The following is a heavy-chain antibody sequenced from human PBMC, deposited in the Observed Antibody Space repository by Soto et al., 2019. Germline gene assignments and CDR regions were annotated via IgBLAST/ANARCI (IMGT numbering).Heavy chain of an antibody. V-gene: IGHV4-34*01. CDR2: INHSGST. CDR3: ASTGYSHGF. J-gene: IGHJ4*02. Sequence: AETLSLTCAVYGGSFSGYYWSWIRQPPGKGLEWIGEINHSGSTNYNPSLKSRVTISVDTSKNQFSLKLSSVTAADTAVYYCASTGYSHGFWGQGTLVTVSS. CDR1: GGSFSGYY. D-gene: IGHD5-18*01.